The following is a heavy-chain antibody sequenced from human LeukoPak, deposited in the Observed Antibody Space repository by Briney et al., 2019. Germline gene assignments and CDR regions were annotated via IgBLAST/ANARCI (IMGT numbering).Heavy chain of an antibody. J-gene: IGHJ4*02. CDR3: ARDSGGNERGYSPDSVRYY. V-gene: IGHV3-7*01. D-gene: IGHD5-18*01. Sequence: PGGSLRLSCAASGFTFSSYWMSWVRQAPGKGLEWVANIKQDGSEKYYVDSVKGRFTISRDNAKNSLYLQMNSLRAEDTAVYYCARDSGGNERGYSPDSVRYYWGQGTLVTVSS. CDR2: IKQDGSEK. CDR1: GFTFSSYW.